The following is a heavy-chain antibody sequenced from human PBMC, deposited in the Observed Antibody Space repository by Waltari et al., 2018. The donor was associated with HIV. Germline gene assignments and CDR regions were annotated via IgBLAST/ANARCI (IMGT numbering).Heavy chain of an antibody. CDR1: GGSVTNSLYF. CDR3: VRLPEYYFDS. V-gene: IGHV4-39*01. CDR2: IYYTGSA. J-gene: IGHJ4*01. Sequence: TLSLTCSVSGGSVTNSLYFWGWIRQPPGKGLEWIAHIYYTGSAYYNPSLKNRLTISLDTSKSQFSLTLSSVTAADTAVYFCVRLPEYYFDSWGHGTLVTVSS.